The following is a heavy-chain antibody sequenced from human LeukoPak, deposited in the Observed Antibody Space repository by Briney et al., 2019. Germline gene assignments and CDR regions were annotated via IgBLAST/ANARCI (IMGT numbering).Heavy chain of an antibody. V-gene: IGHV4-38-2*02. Sequence: SETLSLTCTVSGYSISSGYYWGWIRQPPGKGLEWIGSIYYSGSTYYNPSLKSRVTISVDTSKNQFSLKLSSVTAADTAVYYCARAFRGYVDYWGQGTLVTVSS. J-gene: IGHJ4*02. CDR3: ARAFRGYVDY. CDR2: IYYSGST. CDR1: GYSISSGYY. D-gene: IGHD3-10*01.